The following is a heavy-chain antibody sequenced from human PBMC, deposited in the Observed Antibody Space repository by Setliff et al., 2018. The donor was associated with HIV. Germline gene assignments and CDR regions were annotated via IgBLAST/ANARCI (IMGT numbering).Heavy chain of an antibody. CDR1: VGSISSTNW. J-gene: IGHJ4*02. V-gene: IGHV4-4*02. D-gene: IGHD3-10*01. CDR3: AASVADYGKGGGMGY. CDR2: IYHSGTT. Sequence: SETLSLTCAVSVGSISSTNWWTWVRQPSGKGLEWIGEIYHSGTTKYNPSLESRVIISIDKSKKHFSLRLSAVTAADTAVYYCAASVADYGKGGGMGYWGQGTLVTVSS.